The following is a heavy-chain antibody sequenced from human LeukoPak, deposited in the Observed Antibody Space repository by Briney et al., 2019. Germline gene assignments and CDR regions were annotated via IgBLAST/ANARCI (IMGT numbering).Heavy chain of an antibody. J-gene: IGHJ4*02. D-gene: IGHD6-13*01. CDR1: GFTFSSYG. V-gene: IGHV3-30*18. Sequence: GGSLRLSCAASGFTFSSYGMHWVRQAPGKGLEWVAVISYDGSNKYYADSVKGRFTISRDNSKNTLYLQMNSLRAEDTAVYYCAKDTVGNPSSSFDYWGQGTLVTVSS. CDR3: AKDTVGNPSSSFDY. CDR2: ISYDGSNK.